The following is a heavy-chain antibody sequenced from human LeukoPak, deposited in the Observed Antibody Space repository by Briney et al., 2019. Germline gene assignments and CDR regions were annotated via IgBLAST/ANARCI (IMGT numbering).Heavy chain of an antibody. J-gene: IGHJ6*02. V-gene: IGHV3-23*01. Sequence: GGSLRLSCAASGFTFSSYAMSWVRQAPGKGLEWVSAIFGDGGHTYYADSVKGRFTISRDNSKNTLYLQMNSLRADDTAVYYCARVGDWSYYFGMDAWGQGTTVSVSS. CDR3: ARVGDWSYYFGMDA. CDR2: IFGDGGHT. CDR1: GFTFSSYA. D-gene: IGHD3-16*01.